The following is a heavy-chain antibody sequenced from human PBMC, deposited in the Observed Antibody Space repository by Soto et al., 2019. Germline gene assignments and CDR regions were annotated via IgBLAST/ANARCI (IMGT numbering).Heavy chain of an antibody. CDR3: AKDKAAMVAIDY. J-gene: IGHJ4*02. CDR1: GFTFSSYA. Sequence: AVGSLRLSCAASGFTFSSYAMSWVRQAPGKGLEWVSAISGSGGSTYYADSVKGRFTISRDNSKNTLYLQMNSLRAEDTAVYYCAKDKAAMVAIDYWGQGTLVTVSS. V-gene: IGHV3-23*01. D-gene: IGHD5-18*01. CDR2: ISGSGGST.